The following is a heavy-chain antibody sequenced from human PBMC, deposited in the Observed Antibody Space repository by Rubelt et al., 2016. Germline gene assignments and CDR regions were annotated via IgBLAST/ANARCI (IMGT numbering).Heavy chain of an antibody. CDR3: ARISRNGYYFDY. D-gene: IGHD1-1*01. Sequence: QVTLRESGPALVKPTQTLTLTCTFSGFSLRTSGMCVSWIRQPPGKALEWLARIDWDDDKYYSPSLKTRPTFPKDPSKNQVVLTMTNMDPVDTATYYCARISRNGYYFDYWGQGTLVTVSS. CDR1: GFSLRTSGMC. CDR2: IDWDDDK. V-gene: IGHV2-70*15. J-gene: IGHJ4*02.